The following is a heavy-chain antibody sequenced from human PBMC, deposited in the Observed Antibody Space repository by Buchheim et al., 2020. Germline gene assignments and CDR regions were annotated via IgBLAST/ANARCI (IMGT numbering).Heavy chain of an antibody. CDR3: ARGLSIRANREDV. V-gene: IGHV3-48*03. J-gene: IGHJ6*02. D-gene: IGHD5-12*01. CDR1: GYTFTSYD. Sequence: VQLVQSGAEVKKPGASVKVSCKASGYTFTSYDINWVRQAPGKGLEWVSYISSSGSTIYYADSVKGRFTISRDNAKNSLYLQMNSLRAEDTAVYYCARGLSIRANREDVWGQGTT. CDR2: ISSSGSTI.